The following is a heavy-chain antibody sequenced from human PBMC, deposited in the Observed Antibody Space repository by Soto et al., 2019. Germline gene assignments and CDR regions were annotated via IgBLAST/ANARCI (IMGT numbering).Heavy chain of an antibody. CDR2: IYYSGST. CDR1: GVSISSYY. V-gene: IGHV4-59*01. Sequence: ETLSLTCPVSGVSISSYYWSWIRQPPGKGLEWIGYIYYSGSTNYNPSLKSRVTISVDTSKNQFSLKLSSVTAADTAVYYCARGTRDTQYYDYFYGVDVWGQGTTVTVS. CDR3: ARGTRDTQYYDYFYGVDV. J-gene: IGHJ6*02.